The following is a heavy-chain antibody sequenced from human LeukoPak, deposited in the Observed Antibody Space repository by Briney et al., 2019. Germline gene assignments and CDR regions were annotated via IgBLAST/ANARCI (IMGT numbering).Heavy chain of an antibody. J-gene: IGHJ6*02. CDR3: ARGGTYDFWSGYLYYYYGMDV. CDR1: GFTFSTYW. Sequence: GESLRLSCAASGFTFSTYWMHWVRQAPGKGLEWVAVIWYDGSNKYYADSVKGRFTISRDNSKNTLYLQMNSLRAEDTAVYYCARGGTYDFWSGYLYYYYGMDVWGQGTTVTVSS. V-gene: IGHV3-33*08. D-gene: IGHD3-3*01. CDR2: IWYDGSNK.